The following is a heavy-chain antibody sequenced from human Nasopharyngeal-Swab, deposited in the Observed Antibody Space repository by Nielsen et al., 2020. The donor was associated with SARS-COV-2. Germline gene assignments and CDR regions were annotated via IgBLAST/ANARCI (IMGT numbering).Heavy chain of an antibody. CDR2: INPSGGST. J-gene: IGHJ3*02. CDR1: GYSFISYY. CDR3: ARDQHGALSSAFDI. D-gene: IGHD3-16*01. V-gene: IGHV1-46*01. Sequence: ASVKVSCKASGYSFISYYMHWVRQAPGQGLEWMGIINPSGGSTSYAQKFQGRVTMTRDTSTSTVYMEMSSLRYEDTAVYYCARDQHGALSSAFDIWGQGTMVTVSS.